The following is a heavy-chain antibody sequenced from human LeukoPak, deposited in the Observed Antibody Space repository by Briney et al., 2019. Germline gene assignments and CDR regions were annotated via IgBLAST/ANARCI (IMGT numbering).Heavy chain of an antibody. J-gene: IGHJ4*02. Sequence: SETLSLTCTVSGGSISSYYWSWIRQPPGKGLEWIGYIYYSGSTNYNPSLKSRVTISLDTSKNQFSLKMTSVTAADTALFYCARAVGPHRPFDYWGQGTLITVSS. V-gene: IGHV4-59*08. CDR2: IYYSGST. D-gene: IGHD1-26*01. CDR1: GGSISSYY. CDR3: ARAVGPHRPFDY.